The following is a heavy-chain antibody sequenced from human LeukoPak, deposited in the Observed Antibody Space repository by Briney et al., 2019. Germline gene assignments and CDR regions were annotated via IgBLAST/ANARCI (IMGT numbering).Heavy chain of an antibody. CDR2: ISSSGSNI. D-gene: IGHD4-11*01. Sequence: GGSLTLSCAASGFTFSSYEMNWVRQAPPKGLEWVSYISSSGSNIYYQDSVKGRFTISRDNAKNSLYLQMSSLRAEDTAVYYCLQVWFGYWGHGTLVTVSS. J-gene: IGHJ5*01. V-gene: IGHV3-48*03. CDR3: LQVWFGY. CDR1: GFTFSSYE.